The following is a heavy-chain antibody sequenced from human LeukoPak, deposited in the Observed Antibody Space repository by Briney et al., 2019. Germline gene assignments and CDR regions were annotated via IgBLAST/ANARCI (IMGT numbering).Heavy chain of an antibody. CDR2: FDPEDGET. V-gene: IGHV1-24*01. CDR1: GYTLTELS. D-gene: IGHD3-22*01. J-gene: IGHJ3*02. Sequence: GASVKVSCKVSGYTLTELSMHWVRQAPGKGLEWMGGFDPEDGETIYAQKLQGRVTMTEDTSTDTAYMELSSLRSEDTAVYYCATAPPRLDYYDSSGYYYEDAFDIWGQGTMVTVSS. CDR3: ATAPPRLDYYDSSGYYYEDAFDI.